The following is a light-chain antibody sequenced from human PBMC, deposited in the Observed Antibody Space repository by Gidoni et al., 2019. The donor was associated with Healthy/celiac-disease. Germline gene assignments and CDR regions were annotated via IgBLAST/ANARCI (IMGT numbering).Light chain of an antibody. CDR2: AAS. V-gene: IGKV1-39*01. J-gene: IGKJ3*01. CDR1: QGMSSY. Sequence: DIQMTQSPSSLSASVGDRVTITCRASQGMSSYLNWYQQKPGKAPKLRIYAASSLQSGVPSRFSGSGSGTDFTLTSSSLQPEDFATYYCQQSYSTQLFTFGPGTKVDIK. CDR3: QQSYSTQLFT.